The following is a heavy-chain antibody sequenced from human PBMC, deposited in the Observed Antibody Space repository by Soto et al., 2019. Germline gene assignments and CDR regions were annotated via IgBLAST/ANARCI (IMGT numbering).Heavy chain of an antibody. J-gene: IGHJ5*02. D-gene: IGHD6-13*01. Sequence: ESGGGVVQPGRSLRLSCAASGFTFSSYAMHWVRQAPGKGLEWVAAILYDGSNQYYADAVKGRFTISRDNFKNTLYLQMNSLRVDDTAVYYCAKEGRVGYSTRIFRRANWFDPWGQGTPVTVSS. CDR3: AKEGRVGYSTRIFRRANWFDP. CDR2: ILYDGSNQ. CDR1: GFTFSSYA. V-gene: IGHV3-33*06.